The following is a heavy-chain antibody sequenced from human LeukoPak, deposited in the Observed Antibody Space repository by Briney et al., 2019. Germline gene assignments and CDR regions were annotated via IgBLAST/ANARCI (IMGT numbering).Heavy chain of an antibody. V-gene: IGHV3-23*01. D-gene: IGHD2-2*01. CDR2: ISAGGGTT. CDR1: GFTFGNEA. Sequence: GGSLRLSCAASGFTFGNEAMSWVRQAPERGLEWVSSISAGGGTTYYADSVKGRFTISRDNSNNTLCVQMNSLRAEDTAICYCAKVRSGSSTWALRIFDNWGQGTLVTVSS. J-gene: IGHJ4*02. CDR3: AKVRSGSSTWALRIFDN.